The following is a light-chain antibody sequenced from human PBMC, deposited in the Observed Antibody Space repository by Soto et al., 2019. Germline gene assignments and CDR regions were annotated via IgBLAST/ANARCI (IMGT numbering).Light chain of an antibody. V-gene: IGKV1-27*01. CDR3: QKYNTAPYP. Sequence: NQMTQSPSSLSASVGDRVTITCRASPCVSNYLAWYQQQPGKVPKLLIHGASTLESGVPSRFSGSGSGTDFTLTISSLQHEDVATYYCQKYNTAPYPFGPGTRVDIK. CDR1: PCVSNY. J-gene: IGKJ3*01. CDR2: GAS.